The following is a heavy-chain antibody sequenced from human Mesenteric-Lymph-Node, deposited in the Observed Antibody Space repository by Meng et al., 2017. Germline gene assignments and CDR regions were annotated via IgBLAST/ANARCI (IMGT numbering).Heavy chain of an antibody. CDR3: ARGELLWDY. Sequence: QRPLQESGPVLVKPSQTLSLTGTFSGDSISSGEYFWSWIRQPPGKGLEWIGYMDYRGSTFYNPSLKSRVTISVDTSKNQFSLKLSSVTAADTAVYFCARGELLWDYWGQGTLVTVSS. D-gene: IGHD2-2*01. V-gene: IGHV4-30-4*01. J-gene: IGHJ4*02. CDR1: GDSISSGEYF. CDR2: MDYRGST.